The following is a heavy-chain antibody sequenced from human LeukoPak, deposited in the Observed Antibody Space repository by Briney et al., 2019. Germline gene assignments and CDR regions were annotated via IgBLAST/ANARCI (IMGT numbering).Heavy chain of an antibody. V-gene: IGHV4-34*01. J-gene: IGHJ4*02. CDR1: GGSSSGYY. D-gene: IGHD2-2*01. CDR3: ARGGPAAPTDY. CDR2: INHSGST. Sequence: SETLSLTCAVYGGSSSGYYWSWIRQPPGKGLEWIGEINHSGSTNYNPSLKSRVTISVDTSKNQFSLKLSSVTAADTAVYYCARGGPAAPTDYWGQGTLVTVSS.